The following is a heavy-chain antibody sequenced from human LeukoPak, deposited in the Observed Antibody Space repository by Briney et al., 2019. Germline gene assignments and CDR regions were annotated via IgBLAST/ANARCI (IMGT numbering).Heavy chain of an antibody. J-gene: IGHJ4*02. Sequence: SETLSLTCTVSGGSISSYYWSWIRQPPGKGLEWIGYIYTSGSTNYNPSLKSRVTISVDTSKNQFSLKLSSVTAVDTAVYYCASSRRRAFDYWGQGTLVTVSS. D-gene: IGHD1-1*01. CDR1: GGSISSYY. CDR2: IYTSGST. CDR3: ASSRRRAFDY. V-gene: IGHV4-4*09.